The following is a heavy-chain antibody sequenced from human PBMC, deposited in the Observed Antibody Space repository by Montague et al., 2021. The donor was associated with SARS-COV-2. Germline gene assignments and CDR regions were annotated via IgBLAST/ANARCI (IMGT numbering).Heavy chain of an antibody. J-gene: IGHJ3*02. Sequence: SETLSLTCTVSGGSITVSRYDWGWIRQPPGKGLEWIGSVHYTGTTPYNASLKSRLTISVDTSENQFSLKMTSVTASDTAVYHCARHRANAGSFDIWGQGTMVTVSS. CDR2: VHYTGTT. CDR3: ARHRANAGSFDI. D-gene: IGHD1-1*01. V-gene: IGHV4-39*01. CDR1: GGSITVSRYD.